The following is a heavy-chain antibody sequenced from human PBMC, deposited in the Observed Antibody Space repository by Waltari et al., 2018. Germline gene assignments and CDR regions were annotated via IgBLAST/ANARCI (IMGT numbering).Heavy chain of an antibody. CDR1: GFTFTNYW. J-gene: IGHJ4*02. D-gene: IGHD6-13*01. V-gene: IGHV3-7*01. Sequence: EVQLVESGGGLVQPGGSLRLSCATSGFTFTNYWMSWVRQAPGKGLEWLANMNHDGSGKFFLGSVKGRFTISRDNAKKSVYLQMNSLTGEDTAVYYCATSRDAAGNDWGQGTLVTVSS. CDR2: MNHDGSGK. CDR3: ATSRDAAGND.